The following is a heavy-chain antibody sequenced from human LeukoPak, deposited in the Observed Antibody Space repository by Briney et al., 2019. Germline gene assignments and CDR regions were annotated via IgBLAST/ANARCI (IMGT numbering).Heavy chain of an antibody. CDR2: ISSSSSTI. D-gene: IGHD4-11*01. CDR1: GFTFSSYS. Sequence: GGSLRLSCAASGFTFSSYSMNWVRQAPGKGLEWVSYISSSSSTIYYADSVKGRFTISRDNSKNTLYLQMNSLRAEDTAVYYCATNPRNARNYVNWGQGTLVTVSS. V-gene: IGHV3-48*01. J-gene: IGHJ4*02. CDR3: ATNPRNARNYVN.